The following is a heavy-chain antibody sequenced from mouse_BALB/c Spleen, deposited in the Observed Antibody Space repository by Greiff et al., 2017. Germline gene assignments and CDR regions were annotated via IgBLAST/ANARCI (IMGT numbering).Heavy chain of an antibody. CDR2: INPSNGRT. Sequence: QVQLQQPGAELVKPGASVKLSCKASGYTFTSYWMHWVKQRPGQGLEWIGEINPSNGRTNYNEKFKSKATLTVDKSSSTAYMQLSSLTSEDSAVYYYASGGCWFAYWGQGTLVTVSA. V-gene: IGHV1S81*02. CDR1: GYTFTSYW. CDR3: ASGGCWFAY. J-gene: IGHJ3*01.